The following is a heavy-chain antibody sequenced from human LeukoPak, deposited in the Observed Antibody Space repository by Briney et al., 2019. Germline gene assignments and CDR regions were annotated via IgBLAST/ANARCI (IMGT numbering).Heavy chain of an antibody. Sequence: PGGSLRLSCAASGLTFSSYSLNWFRKAPGKGLDWVSSISSSSSYIYYADSVKGRFTISRDNAKNSLYLQMNSLRAEDTAVYYCAREMTTVAFDYWGQGTLVTVSS. V-gene: IGHV3-21*01. D-gene: IGHD4-23*01. CDR2: ISSSSSYI. CDR1: GLTFSSYS. J-gene: IGHJ4*02. CDR3: AREMTTVAFDY.